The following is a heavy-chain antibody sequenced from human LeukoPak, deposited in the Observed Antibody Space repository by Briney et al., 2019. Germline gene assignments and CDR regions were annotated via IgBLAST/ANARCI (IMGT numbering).Heavy chain of an antibody. CDR1: GDSISRSDSY. V-gene: IGHV4-39*01. D-gene: IGHD3-22*01. Sequence: PSETLSLTCSVSGDSISRSDSYWDWIRQPPGTGLEWIGTIYYSGRTYYSPSLKSRVTMSVDTPNNPFSLNLRSVTAADTAVYYCARRRYYDGSGYLEWGQGTLLSVSS. CDR2: IYYSGRT. J-gene: IGHJ1*01. CDR3: ARRRYYDGSGYLE.